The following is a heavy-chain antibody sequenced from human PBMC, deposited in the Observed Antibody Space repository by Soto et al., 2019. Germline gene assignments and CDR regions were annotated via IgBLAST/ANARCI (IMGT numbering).Heavy chain of an antibody. Sequence: SETLSLTCDMYGGSFSGYYWTWIRQPPGKGLEWIGEINHIGRTNYNPSLKSRVTIVLDTSKNRFSLELTSVTAADTAVYYCLMVTFSAMDVWGQGTTVTVSS. V-gene: IGHV4-34*01. CDR1: GGSFSGYY. CDR2: INHIGRT. J-gene: IGHJ6*02. CDR3: LMVTFSAMDV. D-gene: IGHD3-16*01.